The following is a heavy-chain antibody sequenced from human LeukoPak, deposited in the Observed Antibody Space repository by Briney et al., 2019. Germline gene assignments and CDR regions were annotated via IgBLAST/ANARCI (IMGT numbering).Heavy chain of an antibody. CDR3: ARVLGWNYYFDY. CDR1: GGTFSSYA. D-gene: IGHD1-7*01. V-gene: IGHV1-69*13. Sequence: SVKVSCKASGGTFSSYAISWVRQAPGQGLEWMGGIIPIFGTANYAQKFQGRVTITADESTSTAYMELSSLRSEDTAVYYCARVLGWNYYFDYWGQGTLVTVSS. J-gene: IGHJ4*02. CDR2: IIPIFGTA.